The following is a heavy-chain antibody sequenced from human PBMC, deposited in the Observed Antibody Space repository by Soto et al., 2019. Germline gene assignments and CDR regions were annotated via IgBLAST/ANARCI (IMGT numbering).Heavy chain of an antibody. CDR2: IDPSDSQT. D-gene: IGHD1-1*01. CDR3: ARHEGNDYYYYYGMDV. V-gene: IGHV5-10-1*01. CDR1: GYSFAGYW. J-gene: IGHJ6*02. Sequence: GESLKISCKGSGYSFAGYWITWVRQKPGKGLEWMGRIDPSDSQTYYSPSFRGHVTISVTKSITTVFLQWSSLRASGTAMYYCARHEGNDYYYYYGMDVWGQGTTVTVSS.